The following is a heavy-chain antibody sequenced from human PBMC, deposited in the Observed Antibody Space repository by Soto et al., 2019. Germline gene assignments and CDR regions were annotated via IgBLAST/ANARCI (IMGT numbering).Heavy chain of an antibody. CDR1: GGSITSNNYH. CDR2: IYYTGDT. D-gene: IGHD5-12*01. V-gene: IGHV4-39*07. Sequence: SETLSLTCTVSGGSITSNNYHWGWVRQPPGKGLEWIGTIYYTGDTYQNPSLKSRVTISVDTSKNQFSLKLSSVTAADTAVYYCARVDSGYANYYYYYYMDVWGKGTTVTVSS. J-gene: IGHJ6*03. CDR3: ARVDSGYANYYYYYYMDV.